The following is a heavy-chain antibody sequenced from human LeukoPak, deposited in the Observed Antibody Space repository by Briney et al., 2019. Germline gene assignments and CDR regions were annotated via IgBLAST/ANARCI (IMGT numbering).Heavy chain of an antibody. CDR1: GFTFSSYW. CDR2: IHSGGST. J-gene: IGHJ4*02. CDR3: ARSVWGSYHFDY. Sequence: GGSLRLSCAASGFTFSSYWMSWVRQAPGKGLEWVSLIHSGGSTYYADSVKGRFTISRDNSKNTLYLEMSSLRVDDAAIYYCARSVWGSYHFDYWGQGTRVTVSS. D-gene: IGHD3-16*01. V-gene: IGHV3-53*01.